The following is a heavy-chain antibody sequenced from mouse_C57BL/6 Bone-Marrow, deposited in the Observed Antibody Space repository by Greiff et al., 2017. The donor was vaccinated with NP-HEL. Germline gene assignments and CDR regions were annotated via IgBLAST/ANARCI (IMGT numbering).Heavy chain of an antibody. CDR3: ARRGVRYWCFDV. CDR1: GYAFTNYL. J-gene: IGHJ1*01. Sequence: QVQLKQSGAELVRPGTSVKVSCKASGYAFTNYLIEWVKQRPGQGLEWIGVINPGSGGTNYNEKFKGKATLTADKSSSTAYMQLSRLTSEDSAVFFCARRGVRYWCFDVWGAGTTVTVSS. V-gene: IGHV1-54*01. CDR2: INPGSGGT.